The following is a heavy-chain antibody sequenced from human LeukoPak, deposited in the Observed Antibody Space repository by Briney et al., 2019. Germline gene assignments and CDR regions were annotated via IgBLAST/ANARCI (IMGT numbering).Heavy chain of an antibody. J-gene: IGHJ5*02. D-gene: IGHD6-13*01. CDR3: ARDRSLSSPNWFDP. Sequence: SETLSLTCTVSGGSISNYYWSWIRQPPGKGLEWIGYIYYSGSTNYNPSLKSRITISVDTSKNQFSLRLSSVTAADTAVYYCARDRSLSSPNWFDPWGQGTLVTVSS. CDR1: GGSISNYY. CDR2: IYYSGST. V-gene: IGHV4-59*01.